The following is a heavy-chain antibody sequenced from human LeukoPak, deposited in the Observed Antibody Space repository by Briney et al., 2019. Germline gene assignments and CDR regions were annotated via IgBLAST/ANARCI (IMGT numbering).Heavy chain of an antibody. CDR1: GYTFTSYD. J-gene: IGHJ6*02. CDR2: MNPNSGDT. V-gene: IGHV1-8*01. Sequence: ASVKVSCKASGYTFTSYDINWVRQAPGQGLEWMGWMNPNSGDTGYAQKFQGRVTMTRNTSISTAYMELSSLRSEDTAVYYCARGSGNFGLYYYYGMDVWGQGTTVTVSS. CDR3: ARGSGNFGLYYYYGMDV. D-gene: IGHD3-10*01.